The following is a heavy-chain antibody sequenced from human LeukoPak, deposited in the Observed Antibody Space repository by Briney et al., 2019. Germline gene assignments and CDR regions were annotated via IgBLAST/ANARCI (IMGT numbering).Heavy chain of an antibody. CDR2: INHSGST. J-gene: IGHJ1*01. Sequence: SETLSLTCAVYGGSFSGYYWSWIRQPPGKGLEWIGEINHSGSTNYNPSLKSRVTISVDTSNNQFSLKLNSVTAADTAMYYCARTVDSSGFSPFQHWGQGTLVTVSS. V-gene: IGHV4-34*01. CDR1: GGSFSGYY. CDR3: ARTVDSSGFSPFQH. D-gene: IGHD3-22*01.